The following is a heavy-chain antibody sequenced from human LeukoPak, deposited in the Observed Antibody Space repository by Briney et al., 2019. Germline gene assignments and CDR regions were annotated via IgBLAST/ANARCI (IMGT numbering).Heavy chain of an antibody. D-gene: IGHD6-19*01. CDR3: AKVHEQWLVRLNWFDP. V-gene: IGHV3-23*01. Sequence: GGSLRLSCVASGCAVGSNYMSWVRQAPGKGLEWVSAISGSGGSTYYADSVKGRFTISRDNSKNTLYLQMNSLRAEDTAVYYCAKVHEQWLVRLNWFDPWGQGTLVTVSS. CDR1: GCAVGSNY. J-gene: IGHJ5*02. CDR2: ISGSGGST.